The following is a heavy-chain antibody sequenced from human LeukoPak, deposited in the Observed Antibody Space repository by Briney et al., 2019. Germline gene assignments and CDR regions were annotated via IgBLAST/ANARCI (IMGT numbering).Heavy chain of an antibody. CDR3: ARGRGLIRLDTVDAFDI. CDR1: GYTFTNYY. V-gene: IGHV1-46*01. D-gene: IGHD5-18*01. J-gene: IGHJ3*02. CDR2: SNPSGDST. Sequence: ASVKVSCKASGYTFTNYYIHWVRQAPGHGLEWMGISNPSGDSTNYAQKFQGRVTMTRDTSTSTVYMDLSSLRSEDTAVYYCARGRGLIRLDTVDAFDIWGQGTMVTVSS.